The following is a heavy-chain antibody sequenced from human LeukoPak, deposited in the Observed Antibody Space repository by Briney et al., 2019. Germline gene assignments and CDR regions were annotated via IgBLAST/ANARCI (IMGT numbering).Heavy chain of an antibody. CDR1: GFTFSSYG. D-gene: IGHD2-2*02. J-gene: IGHJ5*02. V-gene: IGHV3-30*02. Sequence: GGSLRLSCAASGFTFSSYGMHWVRQAPGKGLEWVAFIRYDGGNKYYADSVKGRFTISRDNSKNTLYLRMNSLRAEDTAVYYCVPYCSSTSCYTGPWGQGTLVTVSS. CDR2: IRYDGGNK. CDR3: VPYCSSTSCYTGP.